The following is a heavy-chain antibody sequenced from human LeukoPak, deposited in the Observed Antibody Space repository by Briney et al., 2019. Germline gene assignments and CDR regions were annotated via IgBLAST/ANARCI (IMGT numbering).Heavy chain of an antibody. CDR3: ARLILGVTSTGFDY. D-gene: IGHD1-1*01. Sequence: ASVKVSCKTSHYTFTNYGISWVRQAPGQGLEWLGWISPYSGDTRYAQKLQGRFSMTTDTSTSTAYMELRSLRSDDTALYYCARLILGVTSTGFDYWGQGTLVTVSS. J-gene: IGHJ4*02. CDR2: ISPYSGDT. V-gene: IGHV1-18*01. CDR1: HYTFTNYG.